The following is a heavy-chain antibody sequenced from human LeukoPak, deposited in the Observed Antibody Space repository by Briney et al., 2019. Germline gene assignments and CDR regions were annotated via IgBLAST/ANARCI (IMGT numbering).Heavy chain of an antibody. V-gene: IGHV4-59*13. CDR2: IYYSGST. Sequence: SSETLSLTCTVSGGSISSYYWSWIRQPPGKGLEWIGYIYYSGSTNYNPSLKSRVTISVDTSKNQFSLKLSSVTAADTAVYYCARASIAAPYYFDYWGQGTLVTVSS. CDR1: GGSISSYY. CDR3: ARASIAAPYYFDY. D-gene: IGHD6-6*01. J-gene: IGHJ4*02.